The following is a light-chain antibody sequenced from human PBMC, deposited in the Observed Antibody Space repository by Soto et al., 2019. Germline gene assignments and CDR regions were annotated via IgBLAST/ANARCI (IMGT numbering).Light chain of an antibody. CDR3: QSYDSSDRV. V-gene: IGLV1-40*01. Sequence: QSVLTQPPSVSGAPGQRVTISCTGSSSNIGAGYDVHWYQQLPGTAPKLLIYGNSNRPSGVPDRFSVSKSGTSASLAITGLQAEDEADYYCQSYDSSDRVFGGGTKLTVL. CDR1: SSNIGAGYD. J-gene: IGLJ2*01. CDR2: GNS.